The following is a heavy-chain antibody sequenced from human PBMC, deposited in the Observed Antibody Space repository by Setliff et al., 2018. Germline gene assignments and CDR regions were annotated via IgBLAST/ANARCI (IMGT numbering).Heavy chain of an antibody. CDR3: AITKGFGDGWFDP. CDR1: GGTFGNYG. Sequence: SVKVSCKASGGTFGNYGISWVRQAPGQGLEWMGGTIPVFGTTDYSQKFQGRVTMTRDTSISTAYMELSRLTSDDTAVYYCAITKGFGDGWFDPWGQGTLVTVSS. D-gene: IGHD3-10*01. J-gene: IGHJ5*02. CDR2: TIPVFGTT. V-gene: IGHV1-69*05.